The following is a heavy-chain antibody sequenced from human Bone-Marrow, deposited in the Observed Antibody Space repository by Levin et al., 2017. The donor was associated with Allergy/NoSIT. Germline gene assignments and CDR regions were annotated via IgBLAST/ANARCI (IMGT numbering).Heavy chain of an antibody. D-gene: IGHD1-1*01. CDR2: INGNGNEI. Sequence: SCVASGFTFSNYYMHWVRRGPGKGLVWVSHINGNGNEIKYADSVKGRFTISRDNAKNTLYLQMNSLRAEDTAVYFCARDPNEEIPIDYWGQGTLVTVSS. CDR3: ARDPNEEIPIDY. V-gene: IGHV3-74*01. J-gene: IGHJ4*02. CDR1: GFTFSNYY.